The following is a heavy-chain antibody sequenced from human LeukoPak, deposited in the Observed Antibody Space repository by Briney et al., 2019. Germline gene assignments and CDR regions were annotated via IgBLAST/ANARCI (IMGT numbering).Heavy chain of an antibody. CDR3: ARDPNGNLHFDY. CDR1: GLIVSNSY. D-gene: IGHD2-8*01. CDR2: IYYNGNT. V-gene: IGHV3-53*01. Sequence: GGSLRLSCAASGLIVSNSYMNWVRQAPGKGLEWVSVIYYNGNTFYADSVMGRFTISRDNPKNTLYLQMNGLRAEDTAVYYCARDPNGNLHFDYWGQGTLVTVSS. J-gene: IGHJ4*02.